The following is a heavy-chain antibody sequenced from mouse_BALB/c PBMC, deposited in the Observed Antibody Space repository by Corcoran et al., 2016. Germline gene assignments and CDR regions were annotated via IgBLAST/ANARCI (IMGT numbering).Heavy chain of an antibody. CDR1: GYTFTNYG. J-gene: IGHJ3*01. CDR3: ARAEGFAY. V-gene: IGHV9-1*02. CDR2: INTYTGEP. Sequence: QIQLVQSGPELKKPGETVKISCKASGYTFTNYGMIWVKQAPGKGLKWMGWINTYTGEPTYADDFKGRFAFSLETSASTAYLQINNLKNEDMATYFCARAEGFAYWGQGTLVTVSA.